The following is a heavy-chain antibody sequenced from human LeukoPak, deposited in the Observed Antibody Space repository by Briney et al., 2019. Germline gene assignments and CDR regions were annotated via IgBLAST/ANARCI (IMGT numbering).Heavy chain of an antibody. D-gene: IGHD3-10*01. V-gene: IGHV5-51*01. CDR2: INPCDSDT. Sequence: GESLKISCKGSGYSFTSYWIGWVRQMPGKGLEWMGIINPCDSDTRYSPFFQGQVTISADKSISTAYLQWSSLKASDTAMYYCARQPITMVRGVIIGPHYFDYWGQGTLVTVSS. CDR1: GYSFTSYW. CDR3: ARQPITMVRGVIIGPHYFDY. J-gene: IGHJ4*02.